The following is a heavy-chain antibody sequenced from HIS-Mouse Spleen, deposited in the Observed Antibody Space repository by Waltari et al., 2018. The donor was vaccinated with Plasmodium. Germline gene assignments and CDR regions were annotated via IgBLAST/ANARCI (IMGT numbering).Heavy chain of an antibody. CDR1: GFIFRSYW. V-gene: IGHV3-7*01. CDR3: ASSWYWYFDL. J-gene: IGHJ2*01. Sequence: VQLVASGGGLGQPGGSLRLYCAASGFIFRSYWMSWVRQVPGKGLEWVANIKQDGSEKYYVDSVKGRFTISRDNAKNSLYLQINSLRAEDTAVYYCASSWYWYFDLWGRGTLVTVSS. CDR2: IKQDGSEK. D-gene: IGHD6-13*01.